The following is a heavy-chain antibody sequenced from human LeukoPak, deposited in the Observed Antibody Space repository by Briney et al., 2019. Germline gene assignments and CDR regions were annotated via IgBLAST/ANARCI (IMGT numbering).Heavy chain of an antibody. V-gene: IGHV3-48*03. J-gene: IGHJ4*02. CDR2: ISSSGSTI. Sequence: GGSLRLSCAASGFTFSSYEMNWVRQAPGKGLEWVSYISSSGSTIYYADSVKGRFTISRDNAKNSLYLQMNSLRAEDTALYYCARGQYSGRGGYFDYWGQGTLVTVSS. CDR3: ARGQYSGRGGYFDY. D-gene: IGHD3-10*01. CDR1: GFTFSSYE.